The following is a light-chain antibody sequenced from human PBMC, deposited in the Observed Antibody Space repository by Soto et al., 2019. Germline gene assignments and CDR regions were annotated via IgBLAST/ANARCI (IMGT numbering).Light chain of an antibody. CDR3: TSFTTTSIWV. CDR2: EVS. J-gene: IGLJ3*02. V-gene: IGLV2-14*01. CDR1: SSDVGANNY. Sequence: QSALTQPASVSGSPGQPITISCTGTSSDVGANNYVSWYQQHPGKAPKLVICEVSNRPSGVSSRFSGSNSGTTASLTISVLRAEDEDDYYWTSFTTTSIWVFGGGTKVTVL.